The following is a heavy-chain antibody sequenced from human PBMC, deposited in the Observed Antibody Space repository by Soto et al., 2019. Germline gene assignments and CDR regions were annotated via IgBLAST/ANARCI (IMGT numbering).Heavy chain of an antibody. CDR2: IWYDGSKK. CDR1: GFTYSRDA. CDR3: VRDPSGSGWAFDD. V-gene: IGHV3-33*01. D-gene: IGHD6-19*01. Sequence: QVQLVESGGGVVQPGRSLRLSCVASGFTYSRDAMHWVRQAPGKGLEWVAMIWYDGSKKYYTDSVKGRFTISRDNSRNTLELQMNSLRAEDTAVYYCVRDPSGSGWAFDDWGQGPLVTVSA. J-gene: IGHJ4*02.